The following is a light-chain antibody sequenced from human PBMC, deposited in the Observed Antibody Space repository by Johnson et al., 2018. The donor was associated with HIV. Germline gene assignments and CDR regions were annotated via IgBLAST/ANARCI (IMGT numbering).Light chain of an antibody. J-gene: IGLJ1*01. CDR2: DHN. Sequence: QSVLTQPPSVSAAPGQKVTISCSGSSSNIGNNYVSWYQQLPGTAPKLLIYDHNKRPSGIPDRFSGSKSGTSATLGITGLQTGDEAGYYCGTWDSSLSAGVFGTGTKCTV. CDR1: SSNIGNNY. V-gene: IGLV1-51*01. CDR3: GTWDSSLSAGV.